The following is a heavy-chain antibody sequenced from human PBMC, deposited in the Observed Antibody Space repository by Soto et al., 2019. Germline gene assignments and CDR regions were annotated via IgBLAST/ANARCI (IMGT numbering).Heavy chain of an antibody. D-gene: IGHD3-22*01. J-gene: IGHJ4*02. CDR2: ISWDGGST. CDR3: AKAASYDSSGYYFDY. Sequence: EVQLVESGGVMVQPGGSLRLSCAASGFTFDDYTMHWVRQAPGQGLEWVSLISWDGGSTYYADSVKGRFTIARDNSKNSLYLQMNSLRTEDTALYYCAKAASYDSSGYYFDYWGEGTLVTVSS. CDR1: GFTFDDYT. V-gene: IGHV3-43*01.